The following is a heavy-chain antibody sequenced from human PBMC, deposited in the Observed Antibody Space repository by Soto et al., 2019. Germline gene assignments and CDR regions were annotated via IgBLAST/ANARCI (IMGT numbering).Heavy chain of an antibody. Sequence: PSETLSLTCAVSGGSISSSNWWSWVRQPPGKGLEWIGEIYHSGSTNYNPSLKSRVTISVDKSKNQFSLKLSSVTAADTAVYYCARDVEYSSGRGGYYYYGMDVWGQGTTVTVSS. J-gene: IGHJ6*02. CDR2: IYHSGST. CDR3: ARDVEYSSGRGGYYYYGMDV. V-gene: IGHV4-4*02. D-gene: IGHD6-19*01. CDR1: GGSISSSNW.